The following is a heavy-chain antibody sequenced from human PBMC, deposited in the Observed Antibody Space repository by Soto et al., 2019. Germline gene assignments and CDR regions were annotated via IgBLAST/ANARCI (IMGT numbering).Heavy chain of an antibody. CDR3: ARGRAFLWFGELFVY. CDR2: MNPSNGKT. J-gene: IGHJ4*02. CDR1: GYSFRRYD. V-gene: IGHV1-8*01. D-gene: IGHD3-10*01. Sequence: QVQLVQSGAEVKRPGASVKISCKASGYSFRRYDINWERQATGKGLEWMGWMNPSNGKTGYGQKFQGIVTMTRNTSITTAYMELSSLRSEDTAVYSCARGRAFLWFGELFVYWGQGTLVTVSS.